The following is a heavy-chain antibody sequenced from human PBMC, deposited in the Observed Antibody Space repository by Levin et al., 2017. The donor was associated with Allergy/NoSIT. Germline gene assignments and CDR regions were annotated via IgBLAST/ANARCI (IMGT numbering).Heavy chain of an antibody. CDR3: ARAQDSSSWYGAYYYYMDV. V-gene: IGHV4-59*01. D-gene: IGHD6-13*01. CDR1: GGSISSYY. Sequence: SETLSLTCTVSGGSISSYYWSWIRQPPGKGLEWIGYIYYSGSTNYNPSLKSRVTISVDTSKNQFSLKLSSVTAADTAVYYCARAQDSSSWYGAYYYYMDVWGKGTTVTVSS. CDR2: IYYSGST. J-gene: IGHJ6*03.